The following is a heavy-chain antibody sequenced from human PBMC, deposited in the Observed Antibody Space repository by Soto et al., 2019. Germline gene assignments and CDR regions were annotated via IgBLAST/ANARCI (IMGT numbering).Heavy chain of an antibody. CDR2: ISTSSSYT. Sequence: PGGSLILSCVASGFTFSDHYMTWIRQAPGKGLEWLSYISTSSSYTNYADSVKGRFTISRDNAMNSLYLQMNSLRAEDTAVYYCARLRLTGYFDYWGQGTLVTGSS. CDR1: GFTFSDHY. V-gene: IGHV3-11*03. J-gene: IGHJ4*02. CDR3: ARLRLTGYFDY.